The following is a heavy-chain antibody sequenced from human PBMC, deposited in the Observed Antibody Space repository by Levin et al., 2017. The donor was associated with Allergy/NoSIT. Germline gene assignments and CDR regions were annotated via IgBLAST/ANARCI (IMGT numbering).Heavy chain of an antibody. D-gene: IGHD2-2*01. CDR2: VNTDGSKT. Sequence: RSGGSLRLSCAASGLSISSYWMHWVRQAPGKGLVWVSRVNTDGSKTEYADSVKGRFTISRDHAKNTVSLQMSSLRVEDTAVYYCVTDIAVVPDANQKYYGVDVWGQGTMVTVSS. CDR3: VTDIAVVPDANQKYYGVDV. V-gene: IGHV3-74*03. J-gene: IGHJ6*02. CDR1: GLSISSYW.